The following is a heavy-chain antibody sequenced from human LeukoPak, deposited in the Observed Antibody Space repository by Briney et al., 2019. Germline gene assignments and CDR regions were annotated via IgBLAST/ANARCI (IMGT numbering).Heavy chain of an antibody. Sequence: GGSLRLSCVGSGFTFSTSWMSWVRQAPGKGLEWVAHIKQDGSEKYYVDSVKGRFTISRDNAKNSLYLDMNSLRGEDTAVYYCANSIYGYSRWGQGTLVTVSS. D-gene: IGHD4-17*01. CDR2: IKQDGSEK. J-gene: IGHJ4*02. V-gene: IGHV3-7*01. CDR1: GFTFSTSW. CDR3: ANSIYGYSR.